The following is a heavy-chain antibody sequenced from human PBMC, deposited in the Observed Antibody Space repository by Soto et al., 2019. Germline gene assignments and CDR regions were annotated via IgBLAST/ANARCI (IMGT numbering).Heavy chain of an antibody. CDR2: ISYDGNDK. D-gene: IGHD3-22*01. CDR3: ARQKGNYYDNSGPFDY. Sequence: QVQLVESGGGVVQPGMSLRLSCAASGFTFYYSTMHWVRQAPGKGLEWVAVISYDGNDKYYADSVRGRFTISRDNSKTTLYLQMNSLRAEDTAVYYCARQKGNYYDNSGPFDYWGQGTLVTVSS. CDR1: GFTFYYST. V-gene: IGHV3-30-3*01. J-gene: IGHJ4*02.